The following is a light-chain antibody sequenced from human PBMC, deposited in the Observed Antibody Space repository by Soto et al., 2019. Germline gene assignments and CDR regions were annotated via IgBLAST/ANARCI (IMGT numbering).Light chain of an antibody. CDR1: QSVSSSY. CDR2: GAS. Sequence: EIVLTQSPGTLSLSPGERATLSCRASQSVSSSYLAWYQQKPGQAPRPLIYGASSRATGIPERFSGSGSGTDFTLTMSRLEPEDFAVYYCQQYGSSPLFTFGPGTKVDIK. V-gene: IGKV3-20*01. CDR3: QQYGSSPLFT. J-gene: IGKJ3*01.